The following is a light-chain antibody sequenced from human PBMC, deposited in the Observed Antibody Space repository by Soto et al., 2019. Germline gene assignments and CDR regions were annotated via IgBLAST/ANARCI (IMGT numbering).Light chain of an antibody. CDR3: HQYEDGRYN. CDR2: GAS. J-gene: IGKJ2*01. V-gene: IGKV3-15*01. Sequence: VMTQSPATLSVSPGGRATLSCRASQSVSSNVAWYQQIPGQTPRLLIYGASTRATGVPVRFSGSASGTEFTLTIGGLQSEDFAVYYCHQYEDGRYNFGQGTKVDIK. CDR1: QSVSSN.